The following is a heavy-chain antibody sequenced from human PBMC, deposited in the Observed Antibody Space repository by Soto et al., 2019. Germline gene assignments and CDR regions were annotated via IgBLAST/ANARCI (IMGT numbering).Heavy chain of an antibody. V-gene: IGHV3-66*01. CDR3: VRDGRAYSLEY. D-gene: IGHD2-15*01. CDR1: GFTVSGNF. CDR2: IYSGDST. J-gene: IGHJ4*02. Sequence: GGSLRLSCAASGFTVSGNFMSWVRQAPGKGLEWVSVIYSGDSTYYADSVKGRFTISRDNSKNTLYLQMNSLRVEDTAVYYCVRDGRAYSLEYWGQGTLVTVSS.